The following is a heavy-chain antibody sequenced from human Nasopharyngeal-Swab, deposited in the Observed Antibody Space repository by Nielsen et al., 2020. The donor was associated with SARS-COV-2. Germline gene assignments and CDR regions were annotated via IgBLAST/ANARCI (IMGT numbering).Heavy chain of an antibody. J-gene: IGHJ4*02. CDR3: ARYDDYYDSSGYAY. V-gene: IGHV3-23*01. CDR2: ISGNGGST. Sequence: GESLKISCVASGFTFSDYTMSWVRQAPGKGLEWVSVISGNGGSTYYADPVKGRFTISRDNSKNTLYLQMNSLRAEDTAVYYCARYDDYYDSSGYAYWGQGTLVTVSS. D-gene: IGHD3-22*01. CDR1: GFTFSDYT.